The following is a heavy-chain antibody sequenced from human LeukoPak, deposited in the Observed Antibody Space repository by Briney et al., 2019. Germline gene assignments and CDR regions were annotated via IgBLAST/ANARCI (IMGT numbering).Heavy chain of an antibody. D-gene: IGHD1-26*01. CDR2: IYYSGST. V-gene: IGHV4-39*07. CDR1: GDSISGSSYY. CDR3: ARVGSLWELRLSLGY. Sequence: SETLPLTCSVSGDSISGSSYYWGWIRQPPGKGLEWLGSIYYSGSTYYNPSLKSRVTISVDTSKNQFSLKLSSVTAADTAVYYCARVGSLWELRLSLGYWGQGTLVIVSS. J-gene: IGHJ4*02.